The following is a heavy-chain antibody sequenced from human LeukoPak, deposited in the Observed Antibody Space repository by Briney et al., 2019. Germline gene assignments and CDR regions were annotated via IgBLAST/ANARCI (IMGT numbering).Heavy chain of an antibody. CDR2: IYYSGST. J-gene: IGHJ4*02. CDR1: GGSISTYY. V-gene: IGHV4-59*01. Sequence: PSQTLSLTCTVSGGSISTYYWSWIRQPPGKGLEWIGYIYYSGSTNYNPSLKSRVTISVDTSKNQFSLKLSSVTAADTAVYYCARGLGRDGYKTFDYWGQGTLVTVSS. CDR3: ARGLGRDGYKTFDY. D-gene: IGHD5-24*01.